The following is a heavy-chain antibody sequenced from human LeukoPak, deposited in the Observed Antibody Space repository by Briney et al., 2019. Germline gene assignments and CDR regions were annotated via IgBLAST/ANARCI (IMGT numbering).Heavy chain of an antibody. V-gene: IGHV4-34*01. Sequence: SETLSLTCAVYGGSFSGYYWSWIRQPPGEGLEWIGEINHSGSTNYNPSLKSRVTISVDTSKNQFSLKLSSVTAADTAVYYCARIRGRTVDYWGQGTLVTVSS. CDR1: GGSFSGYY. J-gene: IGHJ4*02. CDR3: ARIRGRTVDY. CDR2: INHSGST. D-gene: IGHD4-17*01.